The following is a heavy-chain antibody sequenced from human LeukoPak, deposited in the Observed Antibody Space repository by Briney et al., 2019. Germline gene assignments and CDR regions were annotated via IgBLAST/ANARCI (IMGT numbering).Heavy chain of an antibody. CDR2: ISGSGGST. Sequence: GGSLRLSCAASGFTFSSYAMSWVRQAPGKGLEWVSAISGSGGSTYYADSVKGRFTISRDNSKNTLYLQMNSLRAEDTAVYYCAKDPLWFGELLYGMDVWVQGTTVTVSS. CDR3: AKDPLWFGELLYGMDV. V-gene: IGHV3-23*01. J-gene: IGHJ6*02. CDR1: GFTFSSYA. D-gene: IGHD3-10*01.